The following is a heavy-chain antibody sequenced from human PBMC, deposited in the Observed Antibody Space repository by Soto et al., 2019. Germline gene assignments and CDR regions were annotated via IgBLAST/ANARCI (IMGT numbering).Heavy chain of an antibody. CDR1: GGTFSSYT. V-gene: IGHV1-69*04. CDR2: IIPILGIA. J-gene: IGHJ4*02. CDR3: ARDPPSSYGGNQD. D-gene: IGHD4-17*01. Sequence: SVKVSCKASGGTFSSYTISWVRQAPGQGLEWMGRIIPILGIANYAQKFQGRVTITADKSTSTAYMELSSLRSEDTAVYYCARDPPSSYGGNQDWGQGTLVTVSS.